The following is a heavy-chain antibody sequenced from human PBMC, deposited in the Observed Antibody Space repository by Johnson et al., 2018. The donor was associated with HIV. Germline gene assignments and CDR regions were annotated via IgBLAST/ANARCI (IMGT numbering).Heavy chain of an antibody. CDR3: AGLPPGRARGAFDI. CDR2: ISYDGSNK. J-gene: IGHJ3*02. Sequence: QVQLVESGGGVVQPGRSLRLSCAASGFTFSSYAMHWVRQAPGKGLEWVAVISYDGSNKYYADSVTGRFTISRDNSKNTLYLQLNSLRAEGTAVYDCAGLPPGRARGAFDIGGQGTMVTGSS. CDR1: GFTFSSYA. D-gene: IGHD2-15*01. V-gene: IGHV3-30*04.